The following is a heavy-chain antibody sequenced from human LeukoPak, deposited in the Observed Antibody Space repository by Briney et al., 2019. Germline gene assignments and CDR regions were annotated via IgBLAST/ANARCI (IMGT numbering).Heavy chain of an antibody. Sequence: SETLSLTCTVSGGSISSYYWSWIRQPPGKGLEWIGYIYYSGSTNYNPSLKSRVTISVDTSKNQFSLKLSSVTAADTGVYYCAIAIMNPSGYYGMRSAFDIWGQGTMVTVSS. CDR1: GGSISSYY. CDR2: IYYSGST. CDR3: AIAIMNPSGYYGMRSAFDI. D-gene: IGHD3-22*01. V-gene: IGHV4-59*01. J-gene: IGHJ3*02.